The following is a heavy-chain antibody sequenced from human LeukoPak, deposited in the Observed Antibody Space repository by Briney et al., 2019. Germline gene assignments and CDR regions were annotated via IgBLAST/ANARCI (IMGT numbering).Heavy chain of an antibody. V-gene: IGHV4-38-2*01. CDR3: ARQSVAAAGDFDY. CDR1: GYSISSGYY. Sequence: SETLSLXCAVSGYSISSGYYWGWIRQPPGTGLEWIGSIYHSGSTYYNPSLKSRVTISVDTSKNQFSLKLSSVTAADTAVYYCARQSVAAAGDFDYWGQGTLVTVSS. D-gene: IGHD6-13*01. J-gene: IGHJ4*02. CDR2: IYHSGST.